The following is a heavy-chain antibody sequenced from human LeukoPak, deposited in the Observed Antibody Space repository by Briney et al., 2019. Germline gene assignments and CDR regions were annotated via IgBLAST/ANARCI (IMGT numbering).Heavy chain of an antibody. J-gene: IGHJ5*02. CDR2: IYYNGDT. V-gene: IGHV4-59*11. D-gene: IGHD3-3*01. Sequence: SETLSLTCTVSRGSISNHYWSWIRQPPGKGLEWVGYIYYNGDTNYNPSLKSRITISVDTSKNQFSLKLSSVTAADTAVYYCARGLRFLEWLLSNWFDPWGQGTLVTVSS. CDR1: RGSISNHY. CDR3: ARGLRFLEWLLSNWFDP.